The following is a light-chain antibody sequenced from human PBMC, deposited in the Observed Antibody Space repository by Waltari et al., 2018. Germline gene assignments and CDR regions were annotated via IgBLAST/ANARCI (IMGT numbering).Light chain of an antibody. V-gene: IGKV1-39*01. CDR1: ERIGTY. J-gene: IGKJ1*01. Sequence: IQITQSPSSLSASVGDRVTITCRASERIGTYLNWYQQKPGKAPNLLIYAVSNLPSAVPSRFSASGSERDFSLTISSLQPEDSATYYCQQSYAIPLAFGQGTKVEIK. CDR2: AVS. CDR3: QQSYAIPLA.